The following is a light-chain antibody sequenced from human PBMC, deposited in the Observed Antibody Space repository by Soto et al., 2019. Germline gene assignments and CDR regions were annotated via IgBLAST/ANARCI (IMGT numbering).Light chain of an antibody. CDR2: GAS. CDR3: QQYGSSPRA. J-gene: IGKJ1*01. CDR1: RGVSANY. V-gene: IGKV3-20*01. Sequence: EKLLSQSPGNQSLYQGEGATLSCRASRGVSANYLAWYQQKPGQAPTPLIYGASIRAAGIPDRFSGSGSGTDFTLTIRRLEPDDFAVYYCQQYGSSPRALGQGTKVDSK.